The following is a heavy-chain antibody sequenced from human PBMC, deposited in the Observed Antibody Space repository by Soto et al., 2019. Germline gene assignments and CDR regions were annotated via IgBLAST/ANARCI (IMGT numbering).Heavy chain of an antibody. CDR1: GGSVNYGFNY. CDR3: ARGVGQWLVNWFDP. CDR2: IDYGGTA. D-gene: IGHD6-19*01. Sequence: PSETLSLTCSVSGGSVNYGFNYWCWIRQPPGKGLEWIGCIDYGGTANFDPSLRSRVSISLDTSKNQFSLRLTSVTAADTAIYYCARGVGQWLVNWFDPWGQGTLVTVSS. V-gene: IGHV4-61*01. J-gene: IGHJ5*02.